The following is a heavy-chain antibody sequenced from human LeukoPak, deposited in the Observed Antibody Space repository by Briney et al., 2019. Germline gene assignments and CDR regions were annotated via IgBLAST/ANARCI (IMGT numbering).Heavy chain of an antibody. J-gene: IGHJ3*02. CDR2: ISGSGGNT. Sequence: GGSLRLSRAASGFTFSSYAMSWVRQAPGKGLEWVSAISGSGGNTYYADSVKGRFTISRDNSKNTLYLQMNSLRAEDTAVYYCAKFGYSSSWYVGAFDIWGQGTMVTVSS. V-gene: IGHV3-23*01. D-gene: IGHD6-13*01. CDR3: AKFGYSSSWYVGAFDI. CDR1: GFTFSSYA.